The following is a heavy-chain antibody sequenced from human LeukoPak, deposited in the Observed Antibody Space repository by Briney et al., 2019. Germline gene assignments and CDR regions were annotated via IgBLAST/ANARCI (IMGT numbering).Heavy chain of an antibody. V-gene: IGHV3-30*02. J-gene: IGHJ4*02. CDR1: GFTFSSYG. CDR3: AKFPHYYESSGYYYLAY. Sequence: GGSLSLSCAASGFTFSSYGMHWVRQAPGKGLEGVAFIRYDGNNKYYADSVKGRFTISRDNSKNTLYLQMSSLRAEDTAVYYCAKFPHYYESSGYYYLAYWGQGTLVTVPS. D-gene: IGHD3-22*01. CDR2: IRYDGNNK.